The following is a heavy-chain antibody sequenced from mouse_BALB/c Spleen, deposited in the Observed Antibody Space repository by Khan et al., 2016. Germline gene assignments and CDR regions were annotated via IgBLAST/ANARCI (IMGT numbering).Heavy chain of an antibody. V-gene: IGHV1S81*02. D-gene: IGHD1-1*01. CDR2: TNPTNGRT. J-gene: IGHJ2*01. Sequence: QVQLQQPGAELVKAGASVKMSCKASGYTFTSYWMHWVKQRLGQGLEWFAETNPTNGRTYYNEQFKSKATLTVDKSSSTAYMLLLGPTLQDSAVDYCARIKNIVATYFDYWGQGTTLTVSS. CDR3: ARIKNIVATYFDY. CDR1: GYTFTSYW.